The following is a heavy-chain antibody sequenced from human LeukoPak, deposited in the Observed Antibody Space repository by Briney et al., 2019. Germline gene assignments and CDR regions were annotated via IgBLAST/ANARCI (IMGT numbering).Heavy chain of an antibody. Sequence: GGSLRLSCAASGFTFSTYWMTWVRQAPGKGLEWVTNIKRDGSEKYYVDSVKGRFTISRDNARNSLYLQMNSLRAEDTAVYYCAKEDYYDSSGYPGDWGQGTLVTVSS. D-gene: IGHD3-22*01. CDR2: IKRDGSEK. CDR1: GFTFSTYW. J-gene: IGHJ4*02. CDR3: AKEDYYDSSGYPGD. V-gene: IGHV3-7*01.